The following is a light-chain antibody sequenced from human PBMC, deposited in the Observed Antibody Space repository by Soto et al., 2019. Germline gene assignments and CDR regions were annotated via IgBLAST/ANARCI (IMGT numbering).Light chain of an antibody. CDR2: GAS. Sequence: EIVLTQSPGTLSLSPGERATLSCRASQSVSNNYLAWYQQKPGQAPRLLIYGASNRATGIPDRFSGSGSGTDFTLTISRMAPEDFAVDYCQQYGSSGTFGQGTKVDIK. CDR1: QSVSNNY. J-gene: IGKJ1*01. CDR3: QQYGSSGT. V-gene: IGKV3-20*01.